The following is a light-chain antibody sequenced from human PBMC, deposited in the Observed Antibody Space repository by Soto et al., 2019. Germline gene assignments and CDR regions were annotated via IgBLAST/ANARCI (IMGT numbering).Light chain of an antibody. CDR2: GAS. CDR1: QRVSTN. Sequence: EIVMTQSPATLSVSPGERATLSCRASQRVSTNLAWYQQKPGQAPRLLIYGASTRATGIPGRFSGSGAETEFTLTISNLQSEEFAVYYCQQYSDWPPTYTFGQGTKLEIK. V-gene: IGKV3-15*01. CDR3: QQYSDWPPTYT. J-gene: IGKJ2*01.